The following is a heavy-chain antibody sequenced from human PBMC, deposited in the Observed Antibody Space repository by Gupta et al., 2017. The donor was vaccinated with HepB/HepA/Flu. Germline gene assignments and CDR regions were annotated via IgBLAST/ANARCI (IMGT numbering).Heavy chain of an antibody. CDR3: ARNGGQIDY. V-gene: IGHV3-7*01. D-gene: IGHD3-16*01. CDR2: IKLDGSDK. Sequence: EVQLVESGGGLVQPGGSLRLSCAASGFTFSNHWMSWVRQAPGKGLEWVANIKLDGSDKYYIDSVKGRFTISRDNATNSLYLQMNSLRFEDTAVYYCARNGGQIDYWGQGTLVTVSS. CDR1: GFTFSNHW. J-gene: IGHJ4*02.